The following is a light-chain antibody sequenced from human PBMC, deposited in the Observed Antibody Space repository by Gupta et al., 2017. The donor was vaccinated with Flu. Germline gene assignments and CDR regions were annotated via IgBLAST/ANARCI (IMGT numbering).Light chain of an antibody. V-gene: IGLV6-57*01. CDR3: QYYDSSIVL. Sequence: GSPGKTVTISCTRSSGSIASTYVQWYQQRPGSSPTTVIYEDTQRPSGVPDRFSGSIDSSSNSASLTISGLRTEDEAYYHCQYYDSSIVLFGGGTKLTVL. CDR1: SGSIASTY. CDR2: EDT. J-gene: IGLJ2*01.